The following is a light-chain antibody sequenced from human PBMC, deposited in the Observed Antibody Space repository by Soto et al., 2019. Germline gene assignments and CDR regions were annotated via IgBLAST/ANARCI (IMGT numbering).Light chain of an antibody. V-gene: IGLV2-14*03. CDR1: STDVGAYNY. J-gene: IGLJ1*01. CDR3: SSYKRSNTYV. CDR2: DVT. Sequence: QSVLTQPASVSGSPGQSIALSCTGTSTDVGAYNYVSWYQQHPGKAPKLMIYDVTNRPSGVSDRFSGSKSGNTASLTISGLQAEDEGDYYCSSYKRSNTYVFGTGTKVTVL.